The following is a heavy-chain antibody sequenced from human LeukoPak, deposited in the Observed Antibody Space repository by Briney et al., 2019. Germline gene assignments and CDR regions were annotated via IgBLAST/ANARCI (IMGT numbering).Heavy chain of an antibody. V-gene: IGHV3-21*01. CDR1: GFTFSSYS. J-gene: IGHJ5*02. CDR2: ISSSSSYI. Sequence: GGSLRLSCAASGFTFSSYSMNWVRQAPGKGLEWVSSISSSSSYIYYADSVKGRFTISRDNAKNSLYLQMNSLRAEDTAVYYCARGDLGYNWFDPWGQGTLVTVSS. CDR3: ARGDLGYNWFDP. D-gene: IGHD3-3*01.